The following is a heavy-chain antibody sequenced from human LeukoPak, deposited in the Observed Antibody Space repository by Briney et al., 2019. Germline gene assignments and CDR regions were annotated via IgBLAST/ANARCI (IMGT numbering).Heavy chain of an antibody. D-gene: IGHD6-13*01. CDR1: GVIVRDHA. CDR3: ARGPSHSSSWYGLDD. V-gene: IGHV3-9*01. J-gene: IGHJ4*02. CDR2: IYWNGGGV. Sequence: GGSLRLSCVGSGVIVRDHAMHWVRQAPGKGLEWVSGIYWNGGGVDYADSVKGRFTTSRDNAKNTLYLQMNSLRAEDTAIYYCARGPSHSSSWYGLDDWGQGALVTVFS.